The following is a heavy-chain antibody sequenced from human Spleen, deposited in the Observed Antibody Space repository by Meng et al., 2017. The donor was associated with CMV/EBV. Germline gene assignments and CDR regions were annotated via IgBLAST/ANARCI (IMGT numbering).Heavy chain of an antibody. CDR1: GSFSSYA. J-gene: IGHJ5*02. CDR2: ISPIFGTA. CDR3: AVTIFGVVINPQNWFDP. D-gene: IGHD3-3*01. V-gene: IGHV1-69*05. Sequence: GSFSSYAISWVRQAPGQGLEWMGGISPIFGTANYAQKFQGRVTITTDESTSTAYMELSSLRSEDTAVYYCAVTIFGVVINPQNWFDPWGQGTLVTVSS.